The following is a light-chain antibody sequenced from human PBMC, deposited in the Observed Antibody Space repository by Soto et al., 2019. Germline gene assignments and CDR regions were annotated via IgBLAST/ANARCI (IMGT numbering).Light chain of an antibody. J-gene: IGLJ1*01. Sequence: QSALTQPPSASGSPGQSVAISCTGTSSDIGGYNFVSWYQQHPGKAPKLMIYEVTKRPSGVPDRFSGSKSGNTATLIVSGLQAEDEADYYCSSHGGGNNPYVFGTGTKVTVL. CDR3: SSHGGGNNPYV. V-gene: IGLV2-8*01. CDR2: EVT. CDR1: SSDIGGYNF.